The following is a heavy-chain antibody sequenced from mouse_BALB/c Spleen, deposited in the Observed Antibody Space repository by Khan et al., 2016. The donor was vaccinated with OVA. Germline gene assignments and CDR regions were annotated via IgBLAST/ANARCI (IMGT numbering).Heavy chain of an antibody. CDR3: TRHGYVAWFTY. V-gene: IGHV1S135*01. Sequence: VQLQQSGPELMKPGASGKISCKASGYSFTTYYIHWVKQSHGKSLEWIGYIDPFNGDTTYNQKFKGMATLTVDKSSSTAYIHLSNLTFEDSAVYYCTRHGYVAWFTYWGQGTLVTVSA. CDR2: IDPFNGDT. J-gene: IGHJ3*01. CDR1: GYSFTTYY. D-gene: IGHD2-2*01.